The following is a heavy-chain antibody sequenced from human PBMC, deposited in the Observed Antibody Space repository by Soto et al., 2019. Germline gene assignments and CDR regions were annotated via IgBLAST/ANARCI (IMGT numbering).Heavy chain of an antibody. CDR3: VREDGKVGTNSAFDY. CDR1: GFTFSTYT. J-gene: IGHJ4*02. D-gene: IGHD1-26*01. CDR2: INGRGNYI. Sequence: GFPRLSCASSGFTFSTYTMNWVRQAPGKGLEWVSSINGRGNYIYYAESVKGRFTISRDNAKNSLYLQMDRLRAEDTALYYCVREDGKVGTNSAFDYWGRGALVTVSS. V-gene: IGHV3-21*01.